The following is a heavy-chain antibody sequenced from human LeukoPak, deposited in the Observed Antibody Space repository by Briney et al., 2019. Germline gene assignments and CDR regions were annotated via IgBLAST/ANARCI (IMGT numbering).Heavy chain of an antibody. J-gene: IGHJ4*02. Sequence: PGGSLRLSCAASGFTFSSYGMHWVRQAPGKGLEWVAVIWYDGSNKYYADSVKGRFTISRDNSKNTLYLQMNSLRAEDTAVSYCAKEGPDGYDFYFDYWGQGTLVTVSS. V-gene: IGHV3-33*06. CDR3: AKEGPDGYDFYFDY. CDR2: IWYDGSNK. D-gene: IGHD5-12*01. CDR1: GFTFSSYG.